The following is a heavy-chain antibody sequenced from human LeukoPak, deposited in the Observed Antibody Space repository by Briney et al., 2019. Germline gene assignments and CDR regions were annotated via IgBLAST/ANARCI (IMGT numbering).Heavy chain of an antibody. CDR3: ARDRGYCSGGSCYRWFDP. Sequence: SETLSLSCTVSGGSISSDCWSWIRQPPGKGLEWIGYIYYSGSTNYNPSVKSRVTISVDTSKNQFSLKLSSVTAADTAVYYCARDRGYCSGGSCYRWFDPWGQGTLVTVSS. CDR1: GGSISSDC. D-gene: IGHD2-15*01. CDR2: IYYSGST. J-gene: IGHJ5*02. V-gene: IGHV4-59*01.